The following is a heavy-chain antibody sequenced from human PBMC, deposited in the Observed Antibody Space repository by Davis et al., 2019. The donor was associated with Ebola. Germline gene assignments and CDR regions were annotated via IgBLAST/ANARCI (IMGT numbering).Heavy chain of an antibody. J-gene: IGHJ5*02. CDR3: ASGYSSSWFDP. CDR1: GGSTTSYY. V-gene: IGHV4-59*01. D-gene: IGHD6-13*01. Sequence: SETLSLTCTVSGGSTTSYYWSWIRQPPGKGLEWIGYTFYSGSTNYNPSLKSRVTIPVDPSKNQFSLKLSSVTAADTAVYYCASGYSSSWFDPWGQGTLVTVSS. CDR2: TFYSGST.